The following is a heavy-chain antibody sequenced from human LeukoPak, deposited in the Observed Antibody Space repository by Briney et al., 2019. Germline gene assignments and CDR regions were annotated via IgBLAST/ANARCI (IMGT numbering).Heavy chain of an antibody. CDR3: ARGPNSNWSGLDF. CDR1: EFSFSGHW. CDR2: ISPTGSTT. V-gene: IGHV3-74*01. J-gene: IGHJ4*02. Sequence: GGSLRLSCTASEFSFSGHWMHWARQLPGKGLVWVSRISPTGSTTSYADSVKGRFTVSRDNAKNTLYLQVNNLRAEDTAVYYCARGPNSNWSGLDFWGQGTLLTVSS. D-gene: IGHD6-6*01.